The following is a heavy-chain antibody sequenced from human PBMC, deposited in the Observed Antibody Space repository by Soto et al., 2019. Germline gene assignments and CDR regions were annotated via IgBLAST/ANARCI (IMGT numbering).Heavy chain of an antibody. CDR3: ARGRYGDY. Sequence: QVHLVQSGAEVKKPGASVKVSCKASGYTFTSYGITWGRQAPGQGLEWMGWISAHNGNTDYAQKLQGRVIVTRDTSTSTAYMELSSRRSDDTAVYYCARGRYGDYWGQGALVTVSS. V-gene: IGHV1-18*01. D-gene: IGHD1-1*01. CDR1: GYTFTSYG. J-gene: IGHJ4*02. CDR2: ISAHNGNT.